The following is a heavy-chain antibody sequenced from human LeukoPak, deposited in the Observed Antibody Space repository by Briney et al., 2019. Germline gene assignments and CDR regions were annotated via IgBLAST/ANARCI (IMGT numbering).Heavy chain of an antibody. CDR1: GFTFSTYG. CDR2: IRYDGSNK. J-gene: IGHJ4*02. Sequence: GGSLRLSCAASGFTFSTYGMHWVRQAPGKGLEWVAFIRYDGSNKYYADSVKGRFTISRDNSKNALFLQMNSLRPEDTAVYYCAKASGTYYEHCFDYWGQGTLVTVSS. V-gene: IGHV3-30*02. CDR3: AKASGTYYEHCFDY. D-gene: IGHD3-3*01.